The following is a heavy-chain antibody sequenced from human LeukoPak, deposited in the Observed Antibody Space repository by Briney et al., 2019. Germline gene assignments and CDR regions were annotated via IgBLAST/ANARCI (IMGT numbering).Heavy chain of an antibody. CDR2: IIPILDMT. D-gene: IGHD2-15*01. Sequence: EASVKVSCKASGGTFSSYALSWVRQAPGQRLEWMGRIIPILDMTTYAQKFQGRVTITAYESTATAYMELSSLRSEDTAIYYCARDNPPYCNGGTCYSYWGQGTLVTVSS. J-gene: IGHJ4*02. CDR3: ARDNPPYCNGGTCYSY. V-gene: IGHV1-69*04. CDR1: GGTFSSYA.